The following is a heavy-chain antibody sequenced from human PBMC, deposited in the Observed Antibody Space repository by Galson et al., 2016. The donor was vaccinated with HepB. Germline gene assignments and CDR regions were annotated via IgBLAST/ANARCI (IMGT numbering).Heavy chain of an antibody. V-gene: IGHV3-21*01. D-gene: IGHD5-24*01. CDR3: TRDLGYNWYFDL. CDR2: IASGSAYM. CDR1: GFTFGSYT. J-gene: IGHJ2*01. Sequence: SLRLSCAASGFTFGSYTMAWVRQAPGKGLEWVSSIASGSAYMYYTDSLKGRFTISRDNAKNSLFLQMNSLRAADTAVYYCTRDLGYNWYFDLWGRGTLVTVSS.